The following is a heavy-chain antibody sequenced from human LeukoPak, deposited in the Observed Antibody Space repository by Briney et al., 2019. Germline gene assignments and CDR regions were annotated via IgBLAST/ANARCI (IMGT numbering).Heavy chain of an antibody. V-gene: IGHV4-34*01. CDR2: INHSGST. CDR1: GGSFSGYY. CDR3: ARVDYVSFWFAP. D-gene: IGHD3-16*01. J-gene: IGHJ5*02. Sequence: SETLSLTCAVYGGSFSGYYWSWIRQPPGKGLEWIGEINHSGSTNYNPSLKSRVTISVDTSKNQFSLKLSSVTAADTAVYYCARVDYVSFWFAPWGQGTLVTVSS.